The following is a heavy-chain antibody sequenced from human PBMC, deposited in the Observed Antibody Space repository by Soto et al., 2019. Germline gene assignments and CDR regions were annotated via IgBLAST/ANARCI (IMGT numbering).Heavy chain of an antibody. V-gene: IGHV3-30-3*01. J-gene: IGHJ4*02. CDR1: GFTFSSYA. CDR3: ARDKVPMVRGVSPGY. Sequence: GGSLRLSCAASGFTFSSYAMHWVRQAPGKGLEWVAVISYDGSNKYYADSVKGRFTISRDNSKNTLYLQMNSLRAEDTAVYYCARDKVPMVRGVSPGYWGQGTLVTVSS. D-gene: IGHD3-10*01. CDR2: ISYDGSNK.